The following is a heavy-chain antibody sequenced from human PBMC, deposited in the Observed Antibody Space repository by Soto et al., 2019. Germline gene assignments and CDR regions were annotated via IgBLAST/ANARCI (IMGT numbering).Heavy chain of an antibody. J-gene: IGHJ5*02. CDR1: GATFSSYE. CDR3: ARAGCYDILTGYGP. D-gene: IGHD3-9*01. CDR2: IIHIFGTA. Sequence: QVQLVQSGAEVKKPGSSVKLSCKASGATFSSYEISWVRQAPGLGLEWMGGIIHIFGTANSAQKFQGRVTITADESTSTANMELSRLRYEDTAVYDCARAGCYDILTGYGPWGQGTMVTVSS. V-gene: IGHV1-69*01.